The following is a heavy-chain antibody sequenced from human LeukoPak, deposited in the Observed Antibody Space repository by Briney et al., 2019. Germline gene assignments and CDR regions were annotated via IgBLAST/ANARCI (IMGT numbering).Heavy chain of an antibody. CDR3: ARDLQYSSSWYFGY. CDR1: GYTFTSYG. CDR2: ISAYNGNT. Sequence: ASVKVSFKASGYTFTSYGISWVRQAPGQGLEWMGWISAYNGNTNYAQKLQGRVTMTTDTSTSTAYMELRSLRSDDTAVYYCARDLQYSSSWYFGYWGQGTLVTVSS. J-gene: IGHJ4*02. V-gene: IGHV1-18*01. D-gene: IGHD6-13*01.